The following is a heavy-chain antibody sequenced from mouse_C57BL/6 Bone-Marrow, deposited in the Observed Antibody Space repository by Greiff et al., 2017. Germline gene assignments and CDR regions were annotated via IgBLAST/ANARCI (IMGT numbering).Heavy chain of an antibody. D-gene: IGHD1-1*01. J-gene: IGHJ1*03. Sequence: QVQLKESGAELVKPGASVKISCKASGYAFSSYWMNWVKQRPGKGLEWIGQIYPGDGDTNYNGKFKGKATLTPDKSSSKAYMQLSSLTSEDSAVYFCARRIYYYGSSSWYFDVWGTGTTVTVSS. CDR3: ARRIYYYGSSSWYFDV. CDR2: IYPGDGDT. V-gene: IGHV1-80*01. CDR1: GYAFSSYW.